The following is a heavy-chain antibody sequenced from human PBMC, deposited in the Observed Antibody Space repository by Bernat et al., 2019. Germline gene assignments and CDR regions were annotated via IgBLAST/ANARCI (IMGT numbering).Heavy chain of an antibody. Sequence: EVQLVESGGGLVKPGGSLRLSCAASGFTFSSYSMNWVRQAPGKGLEWVSSISSSSSYIYYAASVKGRFTISRDNAKNSLYLQMNSLRAEDTAVYYCANLSPIYIVATSRYYMDVWGKGTTVTVSS. V-gene: IGHV3-21*01. CDR1: GFTFSSYS. D-gene: IGHD5-12*01. J-gene: IGHJ6*03. CDR2: ISSSSSYI. CDR3: ANLSPIYIVATSRYYMDV.